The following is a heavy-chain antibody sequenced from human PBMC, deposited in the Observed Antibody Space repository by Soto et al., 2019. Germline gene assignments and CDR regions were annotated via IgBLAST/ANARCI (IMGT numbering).Heavy chain of an antibody. CDR2: ISSNSAYI. V-gene: IGHV3-21*01. CDR3: SRDQSLGQPVAFEV. D-gene: IGHD4-17*01. J-gene: IGHJ3*01. Sequence: EVQLVESGGGLVTPGGSLRVSCAASGFTFRSYSMNWVHQAPGKGLEWISTISSNSAYIYYADSVEGRFTISRDNARNSVYLQLNSLRAEDTAIYFCSRDQSLGQPVAFEVWGQGTMVTVSS. CDR1: GFTFRSYS.